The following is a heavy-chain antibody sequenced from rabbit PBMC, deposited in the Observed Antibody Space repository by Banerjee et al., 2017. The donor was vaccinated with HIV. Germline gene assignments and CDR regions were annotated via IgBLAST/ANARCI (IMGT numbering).Heavy chain of an antibody. CDR2: IYNGDGST. V-gene: IGHV1S47*01. D-gene: IGHD8-1*01. J-gene: IGHJ5*01. CDR3: ARDSSYIGTNWLDL. CDR1: GFDFSSNA. Sequence: QEQLEESGGDLVKPGASLTLTCTASGFDFSSNAMCWVRQAPGKGPEWIACIYNGDGSTYYASWVNGRFTISRSTSLNTVTLQMTSLTAADTATYFCARDSSYIGTNWLDLWGPGTLVTVS.